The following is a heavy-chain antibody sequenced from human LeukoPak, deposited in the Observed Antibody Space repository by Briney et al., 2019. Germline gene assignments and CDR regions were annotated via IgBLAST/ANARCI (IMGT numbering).Heavy chain of an antibody. CDR3: AKDWNLLVAATVWEQKMRSGLDY. CDR1: GFTFSSYG. D-gene: IGHD2-15*01. CDR2: IRYDGSNK. V-gene: IGHV3-30*02. Sequence: PGGSLRLSCAASGFTFSSYGMHWVRQAPGKGLEWVAFIRYDGSNKYYADSVKGRFTISRDNSKNTLYLQMNSLRAEDTAVYYCAKDWNLLVAATVWEQKMRSGLDYWGQGTLVTVSS. J-gene: IGHJ4*02.